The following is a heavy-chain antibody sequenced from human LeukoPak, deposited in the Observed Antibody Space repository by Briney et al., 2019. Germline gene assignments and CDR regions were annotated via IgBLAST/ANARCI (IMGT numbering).Heavy chain of an antibody. CDR1: GVSFSGYY. J-gene: IGHJ4*02. D-gene: IGHD2-2*01. Sequence: PSETLSLTCAVYGVSFSGYYWSWIRQPPGKGLEWIGEINQSGSTNYNASLKSRVTISVDTSKNQFSLKLSSVTAADTAVYYCARRCSSTSCYGYWGQGTLVTVSS. CDR3: ARRCSSTSCYGY. V-gene: IGHV4-34*01. CDR2: INQSGST.